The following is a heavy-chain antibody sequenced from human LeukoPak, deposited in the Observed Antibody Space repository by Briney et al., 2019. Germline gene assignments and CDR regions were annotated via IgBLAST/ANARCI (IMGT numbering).Heavy chain of an antibody. Sequence: SETLSLTCAVYGGSFSGYYWSWIRQPPGKGLEWIGEINHSGSTNYNPSLKSRVTISVDTSKNQFSLKLSSVTAADTAVYYCAAAPCSSTSCYTERRRYNWFDPWGQGTLVTVSS. V-gene: IGHV4-34*01. CDR2: INHSGST. CDR1: GGSFSGYY. CDR3: AAAPCSSTSCYTERRRYNWFDP. J-gene: IGHJ5*02. D-gene: IGHD2-2*01.